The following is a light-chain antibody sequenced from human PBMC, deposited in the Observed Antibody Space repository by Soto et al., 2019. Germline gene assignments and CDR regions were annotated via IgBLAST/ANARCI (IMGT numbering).Light chain of an antibody. Sequence: EVVLTQSPATLSLSPGERATLSCRASQSVDTYLAWYQHNPGQAPRLLIYDASNRATGIPARFSGSGSGTDFTLTVSSREPEDFAFYFCQQRSNVRWLTFGGGTKVDIK. V-gene: IGKV3-11*01. CDR2: DAS. J-gene: IGKJ4*01. CDR1: QSVDTY. CDR3: QQRSNVRWLT.